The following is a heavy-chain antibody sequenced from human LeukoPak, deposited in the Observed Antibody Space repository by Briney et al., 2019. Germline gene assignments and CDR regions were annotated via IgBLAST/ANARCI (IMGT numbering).Heavy chain of an antibody. J-gene: IGHJ4*02. CDR1: GFTFSSYE. CDR3: AKDSNLYGSGSLFTLMGY. D-gene: IGHD3-10*01. Sequence: GGSLRLSCAASGFTFSSYEMNWVRQAPGKGLEWVSYISSSGSTIYYADSVKGRFTTSRDNSKNTLYLQMNSLRAEDTAVYYCAKDSNLYGSGSLFTLMGYWGQGTLVTVSS. CDR2: ISSSGSTI. V-gene: IGHV3-48*03.